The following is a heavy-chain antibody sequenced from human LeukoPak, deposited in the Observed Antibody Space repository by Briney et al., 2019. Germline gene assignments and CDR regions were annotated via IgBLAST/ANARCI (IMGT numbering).Heavy chain of an antibody. CDR2: ISWDGGST. J-gene: IGHJ4*02. D-gene: IGHD6-19*01. CDR1: GFTFDDYA. CDR3: AKQAVKFGGRGQWLVNFDY. V-gene: IGHV3-43D*03. Sequence: GGSLRLSCAASGFTFDDYAMHWVRQAPGKGLEWVSLISWDGGSTYYADSVKGRFTISRDNSKNSLYLQMNSLRAEDTALYYCAKQAVKFGGRGQWLVNFDYWGQGTLVTVSS.